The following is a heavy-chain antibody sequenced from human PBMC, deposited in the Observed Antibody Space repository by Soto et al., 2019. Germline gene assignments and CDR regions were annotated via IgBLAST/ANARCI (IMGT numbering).Heavy chain of an antibody. Sequence: GGSLRLSCAASGFTFSSYWMHWVRQAPRKRLVWVSRINSDGSSTSYADSVKGRYTITIENAKNTLYLQISSLSAEDTAVYCCARIVVVRGDAFDIWGQGTMGAGSS. J-gene: IGHJ3*02. D-gene: IGHD3-22*01. CDR1: GFTFSSYW. CDR2: INSDGSST. CDR3: ARIVVVRGDAFDI. V-gene: IGHV3-74*01.